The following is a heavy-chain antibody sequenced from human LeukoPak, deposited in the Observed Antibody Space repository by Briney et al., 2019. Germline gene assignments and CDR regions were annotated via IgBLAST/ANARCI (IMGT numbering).Heavy chain of an antibody. Sequence: ASVKVSCKASGYTFTSYGISWVRQAPGQGLEWMGWISAYNGNTNYAQKLQGRVTMTTDTSTSTAYMELRGLRSDDTAVYYCARGPRYYDFWSGYLHHDYWGQGTLVTVSS. V-gene: IGHV1-18*01. J-gene: IGHJ4*02. CDR3: ARGPRYYDFWSGYLHHDY. CDR2: ISAYNGNT. D-gene: IGHD3-3*01. CDR1: GYTFTSYG.